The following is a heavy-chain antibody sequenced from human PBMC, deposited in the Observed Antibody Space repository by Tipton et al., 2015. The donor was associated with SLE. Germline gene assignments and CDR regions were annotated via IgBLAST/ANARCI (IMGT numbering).Heavy chain of an antibody. Sequence: SLRLSCAASGFTFSSYSMNWVRQAPGKGLEWVSSISSSSSYIYYADSVKGRFTISRDNAKNSLYLQMNSLRAEDTAVYYCARGRGYSGYLDYWGQGTLVTVSS. D-gene: IGHD5-12*01. CDR3: ARGRGYSGYLDY. J-gene: IGHJ4*02. V-gene: IGHV3-21*01. CDR2: ISSSSSYI. CDR1: GFTFSSYS.